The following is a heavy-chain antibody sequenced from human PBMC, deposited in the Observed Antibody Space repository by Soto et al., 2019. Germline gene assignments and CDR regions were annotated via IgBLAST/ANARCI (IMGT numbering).Heavy chain of an antibody. J-gene: IGHJ4*02. D-gene: IGHD4-4*01. Sequence: EVQLVESGGGLVKPGGSLRLSCAASGFTFSNAWMSWFRQAPGKGLEWVGRIKSKTDGGTTDYAAPVKGRFTISRDDSKNTLYLQMNSLKTEDTAVYYCTTDPQMTTVTTGDYWGQGTLVTVSS. CDR3: TTDPQMTTVTTGDY. CDR2: IKSKTDGGTT. V-gene: IGHV3-15*01. CDR1: GFTFSNAW.